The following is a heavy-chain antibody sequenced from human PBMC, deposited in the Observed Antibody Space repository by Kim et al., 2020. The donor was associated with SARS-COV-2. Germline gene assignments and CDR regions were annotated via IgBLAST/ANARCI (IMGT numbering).Heavy chain of an antibody. CDR2: INHSGST. CDR1: GGSFSGYY. D-gene: IGHD1-26*01. V-gene: IGHV4-34*01. Sequence: SETLSLTCAVYGGSFSGYYWSWIRQPPGKGLEWIGEINHSGSTNYNPSLKSRVTISVDTSKNQFSLKLSSVTAADTAVYYCARGRREIDYWGQGTLVTVSS. CDR3: ARGRREIDY. J-gene: IGHJ4*02.